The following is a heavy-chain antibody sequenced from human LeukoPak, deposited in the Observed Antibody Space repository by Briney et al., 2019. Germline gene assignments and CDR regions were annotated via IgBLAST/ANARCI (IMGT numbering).Heavy chain of an antibody. CDR3: AKDDAPARWLRSPQLLDH. V-gene: IGHV3-23*01. Sequence: GGSLRLSCAASGFTVSSNYMSWVRQAPGKGLEWVSTISGNGDDTYYADSVEGRFTISRDNSENTLYLQMNSLRAEDTAIYFCAKDDAPARWLRSPQLLDHWGQGTLVTVSS. J-gene: IGHJ4*02. CDR2: ISGNGDDT. D-gene: IGHD5-12*01. CDR1: GFTVSSNY.